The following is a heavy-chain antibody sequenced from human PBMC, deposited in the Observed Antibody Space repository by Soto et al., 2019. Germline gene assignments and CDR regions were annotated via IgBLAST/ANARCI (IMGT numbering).Heavy chain of an antibody. CDR1: GFTFDDYA. Sequence: EVQLVESGGGLVQPGRSLRLSCVASGFTFDDYAMHWVRQTPGKGLEWVSSIDWNGGSTAYADSVKGRFTISRDNARNSLSLQMNSLRPEDTALYYCVKGRGSYFVYFGLDVWGQGTTVTVSS. CDR2: IDWNGGST. CDR3: VKGRGSYFVYFGLDV. J-gene: IGHJ6*02. V-gene: IGHV3-9*01. D-gene: IGHD1-26*01.